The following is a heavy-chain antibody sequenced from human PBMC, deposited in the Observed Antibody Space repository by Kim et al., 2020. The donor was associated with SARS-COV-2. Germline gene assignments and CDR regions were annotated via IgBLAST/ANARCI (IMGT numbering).Heavy chain of an antibody. CDR1: GFTVSSNY. CDR2: IYSGGST. CDR3: ARDKGGGYSITYAFDI. V-gene: IGHV3-53*01. Sequence: GGSLRLSCAASGFTVSSNYMSWVRQAPGKGLEWVSVIYSGGSTYYADSVKGRFTISRDNSKNTLYLQMNSLRAEDTAVYYCARDKGGGYSITYAFDIWGQGTMVTVSS. J-gene: IGHJ3*02. D-gene: IGHD2-21*01.